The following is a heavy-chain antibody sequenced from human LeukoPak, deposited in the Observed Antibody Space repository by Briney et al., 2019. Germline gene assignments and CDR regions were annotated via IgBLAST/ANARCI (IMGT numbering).Heavy chain of an antibody. J-gene: IGHJ4*02. CDR2: IKQDGSEK. CDR1: GFTFGNCW. D-gene: IGHD5-18*01. CDR3: AREGGRGIQLWHTDY. V-gene: IGHV3-7*01. Sequence: GGSLRLSCAASGFTFGNCWMSWVRQAAGKGLEWVANIKQDGSEKYYVDSVKGRFTISRDNAKNSLYLQMNSLRAEDTAVYYCAREGGRGIQLWHTDYWGQGTLVTVSS.